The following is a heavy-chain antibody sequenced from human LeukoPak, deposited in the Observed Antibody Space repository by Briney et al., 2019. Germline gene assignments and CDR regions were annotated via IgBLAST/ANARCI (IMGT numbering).Heavy chain of an antibody. CDR1: GGSISSYY. J-gene: IGHJ6*03. D-gene: IGHD3-3*01. CDR3: ARGVQYYDFWSGRYYYMDV. Sequence: PSETLSLTCTVSGGSISSYYWSWLRQPAGKGLEWIGRIYTSGSTNHNPSLKSRVTISVDKSKNQFSLKLSSVTAADTAVYYCARGVQYYDFWSGRYYYMDVWGKGTTVTVSS. V-gene: IGHV4-4*07. CDR2: IYTSGST.